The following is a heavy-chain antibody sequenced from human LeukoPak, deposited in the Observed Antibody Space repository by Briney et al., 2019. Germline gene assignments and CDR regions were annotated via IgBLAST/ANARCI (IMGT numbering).Heavy chain of an antibody. CDR2: INPNSGGR. D-gene: IGHD2-2*01. CDR3: ARSYCSSTSCSDYMDV. Sequence: ASVKVSCKASGYTFTDYYIHWVRQAPGQGLEWMGWINPNSGGRNYAQKFQGRVTMTRDTSITTVYMEMSRLRSDDTAVYYCARSYCSSTSCSDYMDVWGKGTTVTISS. CDR1: GYTFTDYY. V-gene: IGHV1-2*02. J-gene: IGHJ6*03.